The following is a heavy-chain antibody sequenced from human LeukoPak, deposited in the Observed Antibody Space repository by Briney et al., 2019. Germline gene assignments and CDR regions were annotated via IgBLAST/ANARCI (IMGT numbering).Heavy chain of an antibody. J-gene: IGHJ3*02. CDR2: INHSGST. V-gene: IGHV4-39*07. Sequence: PSETLSLTCTVSGVSISSSNSYWGWIRQPPGKGLEWIGEINHSGSTNYNPSLKSRVTISVGTSKNQFSLKLSSVTAADTAVYYCARGSSGYCSGGSCYGVAFDIWGQGTMVTVSS. CDR1: GVSISSSNSY. CDR3: ARGSSGYCSGGSCYGVAFDI. D-gene: IGHD2-15*01.